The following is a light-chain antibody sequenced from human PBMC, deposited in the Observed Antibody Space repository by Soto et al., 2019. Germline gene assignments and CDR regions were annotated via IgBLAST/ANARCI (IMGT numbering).Light chain of an antibody. CDR3: QQSYSTPLT. CDR1: QSISSY. Sequence: DIQMTQSPSSLSASVGDRVTITCRASQSISSYLNWYQQKPGKAPKLLIYAASSFQSGVPSRFSGSGSGTDFTLTISSLQPEDFATYYCQQSYSTPLTFGGGTKVESK. J-gene: IGKJ4*01. CDR2: AAS. V-gene: IGKV1-39*01.